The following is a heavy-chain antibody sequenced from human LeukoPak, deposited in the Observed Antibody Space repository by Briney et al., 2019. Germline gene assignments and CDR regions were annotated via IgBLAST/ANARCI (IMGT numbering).Heavy chain of an antibody. CDR3: ARVLLYSGYDPYYYYGMDV. Sequence: GGSLRLSCAASGFTFSDYYMSWIRQAPGKGLEWVSYITSGSSYTNYADSVKGRFTISRDNAKNSLYLQMNSLRAEDTAVYYCARVLLYSGYDPYYYYGMDVWGQGTTVTVSS. CDR1: GFTFSDYY. CDR2: ITSGSSYT. D-gene: IGHD5-12*01. V-gene: IGHV3-11*05. J-gene: IGHJ6*02.